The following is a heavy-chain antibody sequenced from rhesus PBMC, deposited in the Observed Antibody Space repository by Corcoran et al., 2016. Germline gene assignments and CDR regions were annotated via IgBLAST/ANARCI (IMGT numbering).Heavy chain of an antibody. D-gene: IGHD3-3*01. V-gene: IGHV4S10*01. CDR1: GGSISDSYR. CDR3: ARVRQYLDWVLYSSCDY. J-gene: IGHJ4*01. CDR2: IYGSSTST. Sequence: QVQLQESGPGVVKPSETLSLTCAVSGGSISDSYRWSWIRQPPGKGLEWIGYIYGSSTSTNYNPSLKSRVTISKDTSKNQFSLKLSSVTAADTAVYYCARVRQYLDWVLYSSCDYWGQGVLVTVSS.